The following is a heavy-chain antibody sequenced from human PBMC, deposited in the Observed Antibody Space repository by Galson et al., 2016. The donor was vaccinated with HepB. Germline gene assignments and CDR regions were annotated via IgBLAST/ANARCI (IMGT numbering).Heavy chain of an antibody. CDR3: ARRFGDYGGPVDY. J-gene: IGHJ4*02. V-gene: IGHV4-31*03. D-gene: IGHD4-17*01. CDR1: GGSISSGGYY. Sequence: LTCTVSGGSISSGGYYWNWIRQHPGKGLEWIGYIYYSGSTYYNPSPKSRVTISLDTSKKQFSLKLSSVTAADTAVYYCARRFGDYGGPVDYWGQGTLVTVSS. CDR2: IYYSGST.